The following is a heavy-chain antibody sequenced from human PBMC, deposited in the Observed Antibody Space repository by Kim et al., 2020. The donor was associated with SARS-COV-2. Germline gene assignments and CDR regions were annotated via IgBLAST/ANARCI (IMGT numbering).Heavy chain of an antibody. CDR1: GFTVSSNY. CDR2: IYSGGST. V-gene: IGHV3-53*04. CDR3: AREDIVVVPAAMRESRGGMDV. J-gene: IGHJ6*02. Sequence: GGSLRLSCAASGFTVSSNYMSWVRQAPGKGLEWVSVIYSGGSTYYADSVKGRFTISRHNSKNTLYLQMNSLRAEDTAVYYCAREDIVVVPAAMRESRGGMDVWGQGTTVTVSS. D-gene: IGHD2-2*01.